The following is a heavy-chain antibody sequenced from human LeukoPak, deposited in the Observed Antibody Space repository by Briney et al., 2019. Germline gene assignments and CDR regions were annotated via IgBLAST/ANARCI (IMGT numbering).Heavy chain of an antibody. CDR1: GFTFSAYG. J-gene: IGHJ4*02. V-gene: IGHV1-18*04. Sequence: ASVKVSRKTSGFTFSAYGIAWVRQAPGHGPEWMGWISNHNGNTKYAQKFQDRITVTTETSTGTASMELRSLKPDDTGIYYCTRGVALATVYYFDFWGRGTQVTVAS. D-gene: IGHD3-10*01. CDR3: TRGVALATVYYFDF. CDR2: ISNHNGNT.